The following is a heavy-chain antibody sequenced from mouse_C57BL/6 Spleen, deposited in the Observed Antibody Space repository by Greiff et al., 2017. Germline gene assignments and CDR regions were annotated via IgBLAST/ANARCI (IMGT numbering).Heavy chain of an antibody. CDR1: GFTFSSYA. J-gene: IGHJ4*01. CDR2: ISDGGSYT. Sequence: EVKLQESGGGLVKPGGSLKLSCAASGFTFSSYAMSWVRQTPEKRLEWVATISDGGSYTYYPDNVKGRFTISRDNAKNNLYLQMSHLKSEDTAMYYCARDRAVVASYAMDYWGQGTSVTVSS. V-gene: IGHV5-4*01. CDR3: ARDRAVVASYAMDY. D-gene: IGHD1-1*01.